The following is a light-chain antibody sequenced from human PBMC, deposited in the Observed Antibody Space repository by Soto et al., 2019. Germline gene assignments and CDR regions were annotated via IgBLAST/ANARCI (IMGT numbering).Light chain of an antibody. CDR2: EGS. J-gene: IGLJ2*01. CDR3: CSYAGSSTAI. CDR1: SSDVGSDNL. V-gene: IGLV2-23*01. Sequence: QFALTQPASVCGSPGQSITISCTRTSSDVGSDNLVSWYQQHPGKAPKLMIYEGSKRPSGVSNRFSGSKSGNTASLTISGLQAEDEADYYCCSYAGSSTAIFGGGTKVTVL.